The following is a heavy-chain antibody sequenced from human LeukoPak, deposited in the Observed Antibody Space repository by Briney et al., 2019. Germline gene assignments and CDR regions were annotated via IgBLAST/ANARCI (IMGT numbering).Heavy chain of an antibody. J-gene: IGHJ4*02. CDR1: GFTFSNYA. V-gene: IGHV3-23*01. CDR3: AREPTAMIL. CDR2: ISGSRGGA. Sequence: PGGSLRLSCAASGFTFSNYAMSWVRQAPGKGLEWVSSISGSRGGAYYADSVKGRFTISRDNAKNSLYLQMNSLRAEDTAVYYCAREPTAMILWGQGTLVTVSS. D-gene: IGHD5-18*01.